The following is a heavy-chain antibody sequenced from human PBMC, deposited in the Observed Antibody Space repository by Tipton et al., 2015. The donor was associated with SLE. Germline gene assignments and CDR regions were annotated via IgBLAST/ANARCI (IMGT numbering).Heavy chain of an antibody. CDR2: IYYSGGT. CDR1: GGSISSTSDY. Sequence: GLVKPSETLSLTCTVSGGSISSTSDYWGWIRQSPGKGLEWIGSIYYSGGTYYNPSLRSRVTISVDTSRNHFSLGLSSVTAADTAVYYCARDGLGGDNWGQGTLVTVSS. J-gene: IGHJ4*02. V-gene: IGHV4-39*02. CDR3: ARDGLGGDN. D-gene: IGHD2-2*03.